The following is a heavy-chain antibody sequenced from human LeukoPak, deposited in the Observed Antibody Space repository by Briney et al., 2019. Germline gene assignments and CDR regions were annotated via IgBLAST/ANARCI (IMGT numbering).Heavy chain of an antibody. D-gene: IGHD5-12*01. Sequence: GGSLRLSCAASGFTFSNAWMSWVRQAPGKGLEWVGRIKSKTDGGTTDYAAPVKGRFTISRDKSKNTLYLQMNSLKTEDTAVYYCTTDVVATINDDYWGQGTLVTVSS. CDR2: IKSKTDGGTT. CDR3: TTDVVATINDDY. V-gene: IGHV3-15*01. J-gene: IGHJ4*02. CDR1: GFTFSNAW.